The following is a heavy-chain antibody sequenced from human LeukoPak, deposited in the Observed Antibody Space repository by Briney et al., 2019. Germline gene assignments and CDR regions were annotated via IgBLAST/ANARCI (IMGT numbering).Heavy chain of an antibody. CDR3: AKLAGYYYDSSGYVY. CDR2: ISGSGGST. J-gene: IGHJ4*02. Sequence: GGSLRLSCAASGFTVSSNDMSWVRQAPGKGLEWVSAISGSGGSTYYADSVKGRFTISRDNSKNTLYLQMNSLRAEDTAVYYCAKLAGYYYDSSGYVYWGQGTLVTVSS. CDR1: GFTVSSND. V-gene: IGHV3-23*01. D-gene: IGHD3-22*01.